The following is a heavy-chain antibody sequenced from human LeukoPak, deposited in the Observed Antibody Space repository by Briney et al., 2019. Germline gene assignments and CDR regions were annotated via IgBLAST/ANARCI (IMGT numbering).Heavy chain of an antibody. D-gene: IGHD6-19*01. CDR3: ARGPYSSGWYEGMDV. J-gene: IGHJ6*04. V-gene: IGHV3-30-3*01. CDR2: ISYDGSNK. Sequence: PGRSLRLSCAASGFTFSSYAMHWVRQAPGKGLEWVAVISYDGSNKYYADSVKGRFTISRDNAKNSLYLQMNSLRAEDTAVYYCARGPYSSGWYEGMDVWGKGTTVTVSS. CDR1: GFTFSSYA.